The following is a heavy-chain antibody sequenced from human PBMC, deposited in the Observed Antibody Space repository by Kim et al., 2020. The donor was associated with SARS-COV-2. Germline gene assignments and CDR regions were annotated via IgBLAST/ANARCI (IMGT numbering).Heavy chain of an antibody. J-gene: IGHJ3*02. CDR3: TRVPGTTLACGDAFY. V-gene: IGHV3-73*01. Sequence: GVSLRLSCGASGFTFSDSAMHWVRRASGKGLEWVGLIRSKVNGYATAYSASVRGRFTISRDDSRNTAYLQMNSLKTEDTAVYYCTRVPGTTLACGDAFY. CDR1: GFTFSDSA. D-gene: IGHD1-1*01. CDR2: IRSKVNGYAT.